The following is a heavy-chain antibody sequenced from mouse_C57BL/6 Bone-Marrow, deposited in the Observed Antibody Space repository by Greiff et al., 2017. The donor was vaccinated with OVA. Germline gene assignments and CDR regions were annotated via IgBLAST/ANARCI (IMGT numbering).Heavy chain of an antibody. Sequence: VQLQQSGAELVRPGASVKLSCTASGFNIKDDYMHWVKQRPEQGLEWIGWIDPENGDTEYASKFQGKATITADTSSTTAYLQRSSLTSEDTAVYYCTTGGYYGSPYYFDYWGQGTTLTVSS. J-gene: IGHJ2*01. CDR2: IDPENGDT. CDR3: TTGGYYGSPYYFDY. V-gene: IGHV14-4*01. CDR1: GFNIKDDY. D-gene: IGHD1-1*01.